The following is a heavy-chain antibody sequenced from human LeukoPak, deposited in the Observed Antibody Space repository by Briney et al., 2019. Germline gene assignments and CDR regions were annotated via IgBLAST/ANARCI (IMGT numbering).Heavy chain of an antibody. D-gene: IGHD3-22*01. CDR2: FDPEDGET. V-gene: IGHV1-24*01. CDR3: ATYDSSGYYRSRVFDY. CDR1: GYTLTELS. J-gene: IGHJ4*02. Sequence: ASVKVSCKVSGYTLTELSMHLVRQAPGKGLEWIGGFDPEDGETIYAQKFQGRVTMTEDTSTDTAYMELSSLRSEDTAVYYCATYDSSGYYRSRVFDYWGQGTLVTVSS.